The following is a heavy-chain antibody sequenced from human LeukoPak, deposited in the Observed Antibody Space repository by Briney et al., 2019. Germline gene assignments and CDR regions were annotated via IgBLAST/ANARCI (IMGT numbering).Heavy chain of an antibody. CDR3: ATTLPKDIVATISIPFDY. V-gene: IGHV1-24*01. J-gene: IGHJ4*02. D-gene: IGHD5-12*01. Sequence: ASVKVSCKVSGYNLTELSMHWVRQAPGKGLEWMGGFDPEDGETIYAQKFQGRVTMTEDTSTDTAYMELSSLRSEDTAVYYCATTLPKDIVATISIPFDYWGQGTLVTVSS. CDR2: FDPEDGET. CDR1: GYNLTELS.